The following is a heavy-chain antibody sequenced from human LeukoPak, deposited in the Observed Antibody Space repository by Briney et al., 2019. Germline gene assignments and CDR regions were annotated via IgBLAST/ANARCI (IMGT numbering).Heavy chain of an antibody. CDR3: AREPTMVRGRFDY. J-gene: IGHJ4*02. Sequence: SVKVSCKASGGTFSSYAISWVRQAPGQGLEWMGGIIPIFGTANYAQKFQGRVTITADESTSAAYMELSSLRSEDTAVYYCAREPTMVRGRFDYWGQGTLVTVSS. CDR2: IIPIFGTA. V-gene: IGHV1-69*13. D-gene: IGHD3-10*01. CDR1: GGTFSSYA.